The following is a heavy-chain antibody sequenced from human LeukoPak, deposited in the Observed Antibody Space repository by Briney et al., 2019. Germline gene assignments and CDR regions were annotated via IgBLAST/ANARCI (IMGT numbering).Heavy chain of an antibody. CDR1: GGSISSSSYY. J-gene: IGHJ4*02. D-gene: IGHD6-6*01. Sequence: SETLSLTCTVSGGSISSSSYYWGWIRQPPGKGLECTGSIYYSGSTYYNPSLKSRVTISVDTSKNQFSLKLSFVTAADTAVYYCARIEYSSSCDYWGQGTLVTVSS. V-gene: IGHV4-39*07. CDR2: IYYSGST. CDR3: ARIEYSSSCDY.